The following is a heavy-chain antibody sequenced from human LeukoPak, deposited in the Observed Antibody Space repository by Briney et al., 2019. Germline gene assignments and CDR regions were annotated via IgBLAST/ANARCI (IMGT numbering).Heavy chain of an antibody. CDR3: ASSCGGDCYYRAFDI. CDR2: MNPNSGNT. V-gene: IGHV1-8*01. J-gene: IGHJ3*02. CDR1: GYTFTSYD. Sequence: ASVTVSCKASGYTFTSYDINWVRQATGQGLEWMGWMNPNSGNTGYAQKFQGRVTMTRNTSISTAYMELGSLRSEDTAVYYCASSCGGDCYYRAFDIWGQGTMVTVSS. D-gene: IGHD2-21*02.